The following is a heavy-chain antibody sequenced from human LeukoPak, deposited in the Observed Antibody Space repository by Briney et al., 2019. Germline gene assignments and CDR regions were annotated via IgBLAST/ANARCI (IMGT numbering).Heavy chain of an antibody. D-gene: IGHD5-12*01. J-gene: IGHJ4*02. CDR2: ISGSGGTT. CDR3: AKGDVVTAIFPLDY. V-gene: IGHV3-23*01. Sequence: GGSLRLSCAASGFTFSSYAMSWVRQAPGKGLEWVSGISGSGGTTYYADSVQGRFTISRDNSKKTLFLQMSSLRAEDTAVYYCAKGDVVTAIFPLDYWGQGTLVIVAS. CDR1: GFTFSSYA.